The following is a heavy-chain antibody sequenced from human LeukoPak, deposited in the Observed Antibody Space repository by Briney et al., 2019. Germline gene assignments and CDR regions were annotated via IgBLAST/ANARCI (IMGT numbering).Heavy chain of an antibody. CDR1: GFTFSSYG. Sequence: PGGSLRLSCAASGFTFSSYGMHWVRQAPAKGLEWVAVIWYDGSNKYYADSVKGRFTISRDNSKNTLYLQMNSLRAEDTAVYYCARDRGFIVVVPAAFDYWGQGTLVTVSS. V-gene: IGHV3-33*01. D-gene: IGHD2-2*01. J-gene: IGHJ4*02. CDR3: ARDRGFIVVVPAAFDY. CDR2: IWYDGSNK.